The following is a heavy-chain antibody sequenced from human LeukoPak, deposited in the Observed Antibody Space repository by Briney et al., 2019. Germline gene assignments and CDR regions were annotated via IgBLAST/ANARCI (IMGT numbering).Heavy chain of an antibody. CDR3: SGSGSYYGLVY. CDR2: IYHSGST. J-gene: IGHJ4*02. V-gene: IGHV4-4*02. CDR1: GGSISSSNW. D-gene: IGHD3-10*01. Sequence: SGTLSLTCAVSGGSISSSNWWSWVRPPPGKGLEWIGEIYHSGSTNYNPSLKSRVTISVDKSKNQFSLKLSSVTAADTAVYYCSGSGSYYGLVYWGQGTLVTVSS.